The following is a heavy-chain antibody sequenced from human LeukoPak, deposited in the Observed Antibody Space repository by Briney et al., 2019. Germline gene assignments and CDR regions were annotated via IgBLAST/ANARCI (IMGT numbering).Heavy chain of an antibody. D-gene: IGHD3-3*01. V-gene: IGHV1-69*05. J-gene: IGHJ6*03. Sequence: SVKVSCKASGGPFSSHAISWVRQAPGQGLEWMGGIIPIFGTANYAQKFQGRVTITTDESTSTAYMELSSLRSEDTAVYYCASGAIFGVVISGEYYYYMDVWGKGTTVIVSS. CDR1: GGPFSSHA. CDR3: ASGAIFGVVISGEYYYYMDV. CDR2: IIPIFGTA.